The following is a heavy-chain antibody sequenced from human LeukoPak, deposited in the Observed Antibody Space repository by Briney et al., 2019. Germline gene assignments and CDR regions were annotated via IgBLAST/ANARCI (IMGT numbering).Heavy chain of an antibody. Sequence: PGGSLRLSCAASGFTFSSYAMHWVRQAPGKGLEWVAVISYDGSNKYYADSVKGRFTISRDNSKNTLYLQMNSLRAEDTAVYYCARDGGYGSGSYYNPRGNYYMDVWGKGTTVTVSS. CDR2: ISYDGSNK. V-gene: IGHV3-30-3*01. D-gene: IGHD3-10*01. CDR3: ARDGGYGSGSYYNPRGNYYMDV. CDR1: GFTFSSYA. J-gene: IGHJ6*03.